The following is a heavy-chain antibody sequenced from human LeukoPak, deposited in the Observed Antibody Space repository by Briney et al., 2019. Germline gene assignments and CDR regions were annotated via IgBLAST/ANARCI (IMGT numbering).Heavy chain of an antibody. CDR3: ARDCTNGVCYIGSTSNWFDP. V-gene: IGHV1-69*04. J-gene: IGHJ5*02. CDR1: GGTFSSYT. Sequence: SVKVSCKASGGTFSSYTISWVRQAPGQGLEWMGRIIPTLGIANYAQKFQGRVTITADKSTSTAYMELSSLRSEDTAVYYCARDCTNGVCYIGSTSNWFDPWGQGTLVTVSS. CDR2: IIPTLGIA. D-gene: IGHD2-8*01.